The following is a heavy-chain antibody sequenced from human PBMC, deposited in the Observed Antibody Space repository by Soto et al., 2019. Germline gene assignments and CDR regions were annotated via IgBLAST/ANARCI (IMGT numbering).Heavy chain of an antibody. V-gene: IGHV4-59*01. CDR1: GGSISSYY. Sequence: QVQLQESGPGLVKPSETLSLTCTVSGGSISSYYWSWIRQPPGKGLEWIGYIYYSGSTNYNPSLKSRVTISVDTSKNQFSLKLSAVTAADTAVYYCASPILRDGYDYGMDVWGQGTTVTVSS. J-gene: IGHJ6*02. CDR2: IYYSGST. CDR3: ASPILRDGYDYGMDV.